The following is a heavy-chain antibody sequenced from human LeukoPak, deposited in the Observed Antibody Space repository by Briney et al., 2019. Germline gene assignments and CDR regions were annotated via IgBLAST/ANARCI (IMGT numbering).Heavy chain of an antibody. Sequence: SETLSLTCTVSGGSISSYYWSWIRQPPGKGLEWIGYIYYSGSTNYNPSLKSRVTISVDTSKNQFSLKLGSVTAADTALYYCARSRGYFDYWGQGTLVTVSS. CDR2: IYYSGST. CDR1: GGSISSYY. V-gene: IGHV4-59*01. D-gene: IGHD6-13*01. CDR3: ARSRGYFDY. J-gene: IGHJ4*02.